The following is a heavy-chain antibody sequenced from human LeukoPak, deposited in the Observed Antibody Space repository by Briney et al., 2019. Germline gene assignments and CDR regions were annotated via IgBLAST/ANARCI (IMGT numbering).Heavy chain of an antibody. CDR3: ARGRSYYDSSGYQLRY. Sequence: PSETLSLTCAVYGGSFSGYYWSWIRQPPGKGLEWIGEINHSGSTNYNPSLKSRVTISVDTSKNQFSLKLSSVTAADTAVYYCARGRSYYDSSGYQLRYWGQGTLVTVSS. CDR2: INHSGST. J-gene: IGHJ4*02. D-gene: IGHD3-22*01. V-gene: IGHV4-34*01. CDR1: GGSFSGYY.